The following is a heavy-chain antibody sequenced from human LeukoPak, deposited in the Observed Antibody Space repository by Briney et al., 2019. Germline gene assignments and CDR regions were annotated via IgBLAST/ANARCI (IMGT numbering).Heavy chain of an antibody. CDR2: IYYSGST. V-gene: IGHV4-39*07. CDR3: ARFIVGEYYFDY. Sequence: PSETLSLTCTVSGGSISSSSYYWGWIRQPPGKGLEWVGSIYYSGSTYYNPSLKSRVTISVDTSKNQFSLKLSSVTAADTAVYYCARFIVGEYYFDYWGQGTLVTVSS. J-gene: IGHJ4*02. D-gene: IGHD2-21*01. CDR1: GGSISSSSYY.